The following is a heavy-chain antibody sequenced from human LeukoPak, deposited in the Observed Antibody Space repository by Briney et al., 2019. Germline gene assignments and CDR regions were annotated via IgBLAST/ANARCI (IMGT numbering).Heavy chain of an antibody. V-gene: IGHV3-30*18. CDR3: AKGLSMVATTGFDY. Sequence: GGSLRLSCAASGFTFSNYAMHWVRQAPSKGLEWVALISYDGSNKYYADSVKGRFTISRDNSKNTLYLQMNSLRAEDTAVYYCAKGLSMVATTGFDYWGQGTLVTVSS. J-gene: IGHJ4*02. CDR2: ISYDGSNK. D-gene: IGHD5-12*01. CDR1: GFTFSNYA.